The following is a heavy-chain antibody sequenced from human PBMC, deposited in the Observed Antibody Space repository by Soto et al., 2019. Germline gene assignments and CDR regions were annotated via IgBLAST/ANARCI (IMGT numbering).Heavy chain of an antibody. Sequence: SVKVSCKASGYTFTSYGISWVRQAPGQGLEWMGRIIPILGIANYAQKFQGRVTITADKSTSTTYMELSSLRSEDTAVYYCARSLHHHLITMVRGESFPFDPWGQGTLVTVSS. CDR2: IIPILGIA. CDR1: GYTFTSYG. CDR3: ARSLHHHLITMVRGESFPFDP. V-gene: IGHV1-69*04. D-gene: IGHD3-10*01. J-gene: IGHJ5*02.